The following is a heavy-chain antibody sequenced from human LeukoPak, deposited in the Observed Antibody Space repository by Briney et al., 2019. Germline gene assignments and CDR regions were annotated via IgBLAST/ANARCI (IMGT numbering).Heavy chain of an antibody. CDR3: ARGPGLRMGAFDI. J-gene: IGHJ3*02. CDR2: TYYRSKWYN. D-gene: IGHD4-17*01. V-gene: IGHV6-1*01. CDR1: GDSVSSTSAA. Sequence: SQTLSLTFGISGDSVSSTSAAWNWIRQSPSRGLEWLGRTYYRSKWYNDSAVSVKSRITINPDTSKNQFSLQLNFVTPEDTAVYYCARGPGLRMGAFDIWGQGTVVSVSS.